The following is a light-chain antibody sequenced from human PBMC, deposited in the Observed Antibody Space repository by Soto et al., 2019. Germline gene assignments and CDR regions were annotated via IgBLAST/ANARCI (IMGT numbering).Light chain of an antibody. CDR3: QQYVTSPFT. CDR1: QSVNSVY. J-gene: IGKJ3*01. CDR2: GAS. V-gene: IGKV3-20*01. Sequence: EIVLTQSPGTLSLSPGERASLSCRADQSVNSVYLAWYQHKPGQAPRLLIYGASDRAPGIPDRFSGSGSGTDFTLTISRVEPEDFAVYYCQQYVTSPFTFGPGTKVDI.